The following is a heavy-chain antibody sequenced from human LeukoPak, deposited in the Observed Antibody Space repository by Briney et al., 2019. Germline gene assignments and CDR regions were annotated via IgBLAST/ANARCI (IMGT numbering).Heavy chain of an antibody. CDR3: ARSQENYDSSGYYYFDY. Sequence: PGGSLRLSCAASGFTFSTYAVNWVRQAPGKGLEWVSTITSNDNTYHADSVRGRFTISRDNSKNTLYLQMNSLRAEDTAVYYCARSQENYDSSGYYYFDYWGQGTLVTVSS. V-gene: IGHV3-23*01. J-gene: IGHJ4*02. CDR2: ITSNDNT. CDR1: GFTFSTYA. D-gene: IGHD3-22*01.